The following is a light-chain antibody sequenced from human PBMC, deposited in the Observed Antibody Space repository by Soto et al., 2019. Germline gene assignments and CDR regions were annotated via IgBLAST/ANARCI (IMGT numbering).Light chain of an antibody. Sequence: DIQMPQSPSPLSASLGDRFTITCRASQSISGWLAWYQQKPGKAPKLLIFDASSLERGVPSRFSGSGSGTEFTLTISSLQPDDFATYYCQQYNSYSRTFGQGAKVDI. CDR3: QQYNSYSRT. CDR1: QSISGW. V-gene: IGKV1-5*01. CDR2: DAS. J-gene: IGKJ1*01.